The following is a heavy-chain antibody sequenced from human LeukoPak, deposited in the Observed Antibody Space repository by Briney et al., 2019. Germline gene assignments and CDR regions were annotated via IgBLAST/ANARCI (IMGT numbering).Heavy chain of an antibody. V-gene: IGHV4-59*11. J-gene: IGHJ6*03. CDR3: ARVLAIFGLDTTDFYMDV. D-gene: IGHD3/OR15-3a*01. CDR2: TSGSI. CDR1: GASISSHY. Sequence: SETLSLTCAASGASISSHYWSWIRQPPGQGLEWIGYTSGSISDNPSLKSRVAVSVDPSQNQVSLSLTSVTAADTAVYYCARVLAIFGLDTTDFYMDVWGKGTTVTVSS.